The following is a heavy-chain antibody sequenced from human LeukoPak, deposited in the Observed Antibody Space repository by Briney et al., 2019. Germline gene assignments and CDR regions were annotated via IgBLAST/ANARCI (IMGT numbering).Heavy chain of an antibody. CDR2: INPNSGGT. D-gene: IGHD6-19*01. V-gene: IGHV1-2*02. CDR3: ARSAVIAVAGDQFDY. CDR1: GYTFTGYY. Sequence: ASVKVSCKASGYTFTGYYMHWVRQAPGQGLEWMGWINPNSGGTNYAQKFQGRVTMTRDTSISTAYMELSRLRSDHTAVYYCARSAVIAVAGDQFDYWGQGTLVTVSS. J-gene: IGHJ4*02.